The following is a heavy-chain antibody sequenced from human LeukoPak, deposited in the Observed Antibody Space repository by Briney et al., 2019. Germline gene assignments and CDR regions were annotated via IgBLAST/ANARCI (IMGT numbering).Heavy chain of an antibody. V-gene: IGHV4-34*01. CDR1: GGSFSGYY. CDR3: ARARRTVPTRDFDY. J-gene: IGHJ4*02. CDR2: INHSGST. Sequence: PSETLSLTXAVYGGSFSGYYWSWIRQPPGKGVEWIGEINHSGSTNYNPSLKSRVTISVDTSKNQFSLKLSSVTAADTAVYYCARARRTVPTRDFDYWGQGTLVTVSS. D-gene: IGHD4-17*01.